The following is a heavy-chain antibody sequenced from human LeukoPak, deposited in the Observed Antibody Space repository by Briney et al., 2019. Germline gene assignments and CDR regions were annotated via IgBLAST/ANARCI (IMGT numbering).Heavy chain of an antibody. CDR2: IRSKNYGGTT. J-gene: IGHJ6*02. V-gene: IGHV3-49*04. Sequence: GSLRLSCATTRFAFVDYAMSWVRQAPGKGLEWVGFIRSKNYGGTTEYAASVKGRFTISRDDSESIDYLQMDTLKTEDTAVYYCSRGPTHLWLHNGMDVWGQGTTVTVSS. D-gene: IGHD5-18*01. CDR1: RFAFVDYA. CDR3: SRGPTHLWLHNGMDV.